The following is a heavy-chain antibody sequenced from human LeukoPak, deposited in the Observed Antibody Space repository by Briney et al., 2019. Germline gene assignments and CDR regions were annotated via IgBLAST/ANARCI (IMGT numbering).Heavy chain of an antibody. J-gene: IGHJ4*02. CDR2: IIPIFGTA. D-gene: IGHD3-22*01. CDR1: GGTFSNYA. CDR3: ARGWDYDNGGRPTAYVY. Sequence: SVKVSCKASGGTFSNYAINWVRQAPGQGLEWMGGIIPIFGTANYAQKFQGRVTITADKSTSTVYMELNSLKSEDTAVYYCARGWDYDNGGRPTAYVYWGQGTLVTVSS. V-gene: IGHV1-69*06.